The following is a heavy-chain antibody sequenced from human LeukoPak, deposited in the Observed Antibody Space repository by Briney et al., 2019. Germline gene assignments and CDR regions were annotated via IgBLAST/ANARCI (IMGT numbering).Heavy chain of an antibody. J-gene: IGHJ4*02. D-gene: IGHD5-12*01. CDR1: GYSISSGYY. Sequence: PSETLSLTCAVSGYSISSGYYWGWIRQPPGKGLEWIGSIYHGGSTYYNPSLKSRVTISVDTSKNQFSLKLSSVTAADTAVYYCARRVGGWWLRFDCWGQGTLVTVSS. V-gene: IGHV4-38-2*01. CDR2: IYHGGST. CDR3: ARRVGGWWLRFDC.